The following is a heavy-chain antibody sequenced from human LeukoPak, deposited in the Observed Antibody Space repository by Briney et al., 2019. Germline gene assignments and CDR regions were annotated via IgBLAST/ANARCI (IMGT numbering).Heavy chain of an antibody. V-gene: IGHV4-34*01. Sequence: SETLSLTCAVYGGSFSGYYWSWIRQPPGKGLEWIGSIYHSGSSYSNPSLESRVTISVDTSKNQFSLKLSSLTAADTAVYYCAGYTDYVSFWGRGTLVTVSS. CDR2: IYHSGSS. D-gene: IGHD3-16*01. J-gene: IGHJ4*02. CDR1: GGSFSGYY. CDR3: AGYTDYVSF.